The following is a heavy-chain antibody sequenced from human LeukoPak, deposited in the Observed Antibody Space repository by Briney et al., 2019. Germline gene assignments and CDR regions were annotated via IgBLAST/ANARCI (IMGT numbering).Heavy chain of an antibody. D-gene: IGHD6-6*01. CDR1: GGSISNYY. Sequence: SETVSHTCTVSGGSISNYYWNWIRQPPGKGLGWLGYIYYSGITNYNPSLKSRVTMSLDTSKNQFSLKLTSVTAADTAVYYCARTLYSTSSLFDYWGQGTLATVSS. CDR2: IYYSGIT. CDR3: ARTLYSTSSLFDY. V-gene: IGHV4-59*08. J-gene: IGHJ4*02.